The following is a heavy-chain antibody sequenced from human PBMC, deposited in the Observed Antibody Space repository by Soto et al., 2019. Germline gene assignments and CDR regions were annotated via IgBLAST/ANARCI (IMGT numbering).Heavy chain of an antibody. J-gene: IGHJ4*02. CDR3: AKEQTHSEADTSSIFDY. Sequence: EVQLLETGGGFVEPGWSLRLSCAASGFTFSNYPMTWVRQAPGKGLEWVASISASGGSTYYADSVKGRFTIPRDNPKNTIALQMNSLRDEDTAVYYCAKEQTHSEADTSSIFDYWGQGTLVTVSS. CDR1: GFTFSNYP. D-gene: IGHD2-2*01. V-gene: IGHV3-23*01. CDR2: ISASGGST.